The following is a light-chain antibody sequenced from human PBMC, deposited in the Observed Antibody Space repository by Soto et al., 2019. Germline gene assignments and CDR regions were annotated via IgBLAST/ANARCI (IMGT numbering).Light chain of an antibody. CDR2: AAS. V-gene: IGKV1-39*01. CDR3: QQSYSTLMYT. CDR1: QSISSY. J-gene: IGKJ2*01. Sequence: DIQMTQSPSSLPASVGDRVTITCRASQSISSYLNWYQQKPGKAPKLLIYAASSLQSGVPPRFSGSGSGTDFTLTISSLQPEDFATYYCQQSYSTLMYTFGQGTKVDIK.